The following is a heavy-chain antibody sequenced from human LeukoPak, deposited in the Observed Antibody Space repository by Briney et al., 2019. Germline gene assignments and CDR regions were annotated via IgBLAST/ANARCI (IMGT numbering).Heavy chain of an antibody. CDR1: GFTFSSYV. D-gene: IGHD3-22*01. CDR3: AKPPNYYDSSGYDY. CDR2: ISGSGGST. Sequence: GGSLRLSCAASGFTFSSYVMSWVRQAPGKGLEWVSAISGSGGSTYYADSVKGRFTISRDNSKNTLYLQMNSLRAGDTAVYYCAKPPNYYDSSGYDYWGQGTLVTVSS. V-gene: IGHV3-23*01. J-gene: IGHJ4*02.